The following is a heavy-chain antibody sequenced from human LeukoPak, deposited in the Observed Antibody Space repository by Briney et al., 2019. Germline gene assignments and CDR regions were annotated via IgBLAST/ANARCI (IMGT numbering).Heavy chain of an antibody. CDR2: ISSSSSYI. J-gene: IGHJ6*02. CDR1: GFTFSIYS. V-gene: IGHV3-21*01. D-gene: IGHD4-17*01. CDR3: ARESSGDYRSSYYYYYGMDV. Sequence: GGSLRLSCAASGFTFSIYSMNWVRQAPGKGLEWVSSISSSSSYIYYADSVKGRFTISRDNAKNSLYLQMNSLRAEDTAVYYCARESSGDYRSSYYYYYGMDVWGQGTTVTVSS.